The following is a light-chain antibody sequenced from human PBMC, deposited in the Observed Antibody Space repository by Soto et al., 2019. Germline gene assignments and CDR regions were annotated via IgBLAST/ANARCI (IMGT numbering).Light chain of an antibody. Sequence: DIQMTQSPSTLSASVGDRVTITCRASQSISSWLAWYQQKPGKAPKLLISKASSLESGVPSRFSGSGSGTQFTLTISRLQPDDFATYFCQQSNSYSWTFGQGTKVEIK. CDR3: QQSNSYSWT. CDR1: QSISSW. J-gene: IGKJ1*01. CDR2: KAS. V-gene: IGKV1-5*03.